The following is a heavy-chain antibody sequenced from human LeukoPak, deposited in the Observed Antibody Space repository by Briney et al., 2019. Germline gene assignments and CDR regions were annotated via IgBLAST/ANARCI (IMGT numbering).Heavy chain of an antibody. CDR3: ARREDYYGSGSYYTLFDY. V-gene: IGHV4-34*01. Sequence: PSETLSLTCTVSGGSISSYYWSWIRQPPGKGLEWIGEINHSGSTNYNPSLKSRVTISVDTSKNQFSLKLSSVTAADTAVYYCARREDYYGSGSYYTLFDYWGQGTLVTVSS. D-gene: IGHD3-10*01. CDR2: INHSGST. CDR1: GGSISSYY. J-gene: IGHJ4*02.